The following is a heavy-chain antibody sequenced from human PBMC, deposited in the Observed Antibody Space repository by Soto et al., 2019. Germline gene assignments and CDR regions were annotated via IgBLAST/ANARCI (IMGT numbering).Heavy chain of an antibody. CDR2: ISWNSGSI. D-gene: IGHD3-10*01. CDR1: GFTFDDYA. CDR3: AKEDGAFRAVIGYGMDV. J-gene: IGHJ6*02. V-gene: IGHV3-9*01. Sequence: PVGSLRLSCAASGFTFDDYAMHWVRQAPGKGLEWVSGISWNSGSIGYADSVKGRFTISRDNAKNSLYLQMNSLRAEDTALYYCAKEDGAFRAVIGYGMDVCGQGTTVTVSS.